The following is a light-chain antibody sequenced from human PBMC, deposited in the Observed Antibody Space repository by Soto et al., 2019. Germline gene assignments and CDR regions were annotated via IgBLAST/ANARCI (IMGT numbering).Light chain of an antibody. V-gene: IGKV3-20*01. CDR2: GAS. CDR3: QQYGSSPWT. Sequence: ETVLTQSPGTLSLSPGERATLSCRASQTIRSNYLDWYRQTPGQAPRLLIYGASNRATGIADRFSGSGSGTDFTLSISRLEPEDFALYYCQQYGSSPWTFGQGTKVEIK. J-gene: IGKJ1*01. CDR1: QTIRSNY.